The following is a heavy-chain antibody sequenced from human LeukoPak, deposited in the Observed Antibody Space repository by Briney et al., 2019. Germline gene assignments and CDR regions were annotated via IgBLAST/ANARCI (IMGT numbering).Heavy chain of an antibody. CDR1: GFTYSSYW. CDR3: ARGNYYGQDY. D-gene: IGHD3-10*01. Sequence: GGSLRLSCGASGFTYSSYWMHWVRQAPGKGLVWISRINSDGSTTSYADSVKGRFTISRDNAKNTLYLQMNSLRAEDTAVYYCARGNYYGQDYWGQGTLVTVSS. CDR2: INSDGSTT. J-gene: IGHJ4*02. V-gene: IGHV3-74*01.